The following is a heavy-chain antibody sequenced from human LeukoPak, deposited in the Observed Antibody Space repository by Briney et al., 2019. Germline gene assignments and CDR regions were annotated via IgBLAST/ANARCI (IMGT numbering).Heavy chain of an antibody. CDR1: GFTFSSYW. Sequence: PGGSLRLSCAASGFTFSSYWMCWVRQAPGKGLEWVGNIKQDGSEKYYVDSVKGRFTISRDNAKNSLYLQMNSLRAEDTAVYYCARDQTYCGGDCYGYWGQGTLVTVSS. V-gene: IGHV3-7*01. CDR3: ARDQTYCGGDCYGY. CDR2: IKQDGSEK. J-gene: IGHJ4*02. D-gene: IGHD2-21*01.